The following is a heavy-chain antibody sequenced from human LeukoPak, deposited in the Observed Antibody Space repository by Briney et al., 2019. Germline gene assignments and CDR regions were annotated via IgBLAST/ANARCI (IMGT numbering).Heavy chain of an antibody. D-gene: IGHD3-3*01. Sequence: PSETLSLTCAVYGGSFSGYYWSWIRQPPGKGLEWIGEINHSGSTNYNPSLKSRVTISVDTSKNQFSLKLSSVTAADTAVYYCARAVGNYDFWSGYHYYFDYWGQGTLVTVSS. V-gene: IGHV4-34*01. CDR2: INHSGST. CDR1: GGSFSGYY. J-gene: IGHJ4*02. CDR3: ARAVGNYDFWSGYHYYFDY.